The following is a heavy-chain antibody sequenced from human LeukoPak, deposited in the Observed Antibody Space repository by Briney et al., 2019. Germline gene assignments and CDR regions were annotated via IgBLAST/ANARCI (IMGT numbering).Heavy chain of an antibody. CDR3: TRRAKDDSSGYYST. J-gene: IGHJ5*02. V-gene: IGHV3-73*01. D-gene: IGHD3-22*01. Sequence: PGGSLTLSCAASGFTFSGSAMHWVRQASGKGLEWVGRIRSKANSYATAYAASVKGRFTISRDESKNTAYLQMNSLKTEDTAVYYCTRRAKDDSSGYYSTWGQGTLVTVSS. CDR2: IRSKANSYAT. CDR1: GFTFSGSA.